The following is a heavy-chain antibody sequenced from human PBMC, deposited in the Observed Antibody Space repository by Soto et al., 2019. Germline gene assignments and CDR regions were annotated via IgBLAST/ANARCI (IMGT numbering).Heavy chain of an antibody. J-gene: IGHJ4*02. V-gene: IGHV4-59*01. CDR1: GGSISSYY. D-gene: IGHD3-22*01. Sequence: SETLSLTCTVSGGSISSYYWSWIRQPPGKGLEWLGYIYYSGSTNYNPSLKSRVTISVDTSKNQFSLKLSSVTAADTAVYYCARGEYYYDSSGYFGGFEGDDYWGQGTLVTVSS. CDR3: ARGEYYYDSSGYFGGFEGDDY. CDR2: IYYSGST.